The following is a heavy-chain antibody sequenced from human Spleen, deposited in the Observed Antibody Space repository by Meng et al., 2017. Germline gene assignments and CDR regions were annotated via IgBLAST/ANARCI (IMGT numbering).Heavy chain of an antibody. CDR1: GGSISTSGYY. J-gene: IGHJ5*02. D-gene: IGHD6-19*01. CDR3: VRSSGWVRTGFDP. CDR2: IGHSGTT. V-gene: IGHV4-39*01. Sequence: QVHLQESGPGLVKPSGTLSLTCSVSGGSISTSGYYWGWIRQPPGKGLEWIGSIGHSGTTYYTPSLRRRVTVSIDTSKNQFSLEVTSVTAADTAVYYCVRSSGWVRTGFDPWGQGTLVTVSS.